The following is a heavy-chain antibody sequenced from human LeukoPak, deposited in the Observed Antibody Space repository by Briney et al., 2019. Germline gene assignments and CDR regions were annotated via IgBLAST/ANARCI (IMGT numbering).Heavy chain of an antibody. Sequence: PSETLSLTCAVYGGSFSGYYWSWIRQPPGKGLEWIGEINHSGSTNYNPSLKSRVTISVDTSKNQFSLKLSSVTAADTAVYYRARSSRFDPWGQGTLVTVSS. V-gene: IGHV4-34*01. J-gene: IGHJ5*02. CDR3: ARSSRFDP. D-gene: IGHD2-15*01. CDR1: GGSFSGYY. CDR2: INHSGST.